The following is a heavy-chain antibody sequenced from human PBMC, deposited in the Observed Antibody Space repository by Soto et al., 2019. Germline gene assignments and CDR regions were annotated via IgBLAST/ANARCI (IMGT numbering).Heavy chain of an antibody. V-gene: IGHV1-18*01. CDR2: ISAYNGNT. CDR3: AKAPQGLPHHNWFDP. J-gene: IGHJ5*02. Sequence: QVQLVQSGAEVKKPGASVKVSCKASGYTFTSYGISWVRQAPGQGLEWMGWISAYNGNTNYAQKLQGRVTMTTDTSTITAYMELRSLRSDDTAVYYCAKAPQGLPHHNWFDPWGQGTLVTVSS. D-gene: IGHD4-17*01. CDR1: GYTFTSYG.